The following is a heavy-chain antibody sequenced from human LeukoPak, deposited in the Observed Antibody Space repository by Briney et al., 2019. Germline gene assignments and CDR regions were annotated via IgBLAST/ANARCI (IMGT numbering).Heavy chain of an antibody. J-gene: IGHJ4*02. Sequence: GGSLRLSCAASGFTFSNYGIHWVRQAPGKGLGWVSVIYSGGSTYYADSVKGRFTISRDNSKNTLYLQMNSLRAEDTAVYYCAKDLSYWGQGTLVTVSS. CDR1: GFTFSNYG. V-gene: IGHV3-NL1*01. CDR3: AKDLSY. CDR2: IYSGGST.